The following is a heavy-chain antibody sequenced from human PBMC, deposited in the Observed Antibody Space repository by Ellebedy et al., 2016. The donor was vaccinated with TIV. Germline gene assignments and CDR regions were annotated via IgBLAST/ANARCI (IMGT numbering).Heavy chain of an antibody. J-gene: IGHJ4*02. D-gene: IGHD6-13*01. CDR1: GGSFSGYY. Sequence: MPSETLSLTCAVYGGSFSGYYWSWIRQPPGKGLEWIGSIYYSGSTYYNPSLKSRVTISVDTSKNQFSLKLSSVTAADTAVYYCARQIAAAGNRNLLVDYWGQGTLVTVSS. CDR2: IYYSGST. V-gene: IGHV4-34*01. CDR3: ARQIAAAGNRNLLVDY.